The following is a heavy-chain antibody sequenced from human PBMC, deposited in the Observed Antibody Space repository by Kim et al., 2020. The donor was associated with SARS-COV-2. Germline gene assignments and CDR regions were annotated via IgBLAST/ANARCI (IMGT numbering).Heavy chain of an antibody. CDR2: ISNGGYST. D-gene: IGHD6-19*01. Sequence: GGSLRLSCAASGFSFSSSAMSWVRQAPGKGLEWVSAISNGGYSTNYADSVKGRFTISRDNSKNTLYLQVNSLRADDTAVYYCAKDIQYSSGFDYWGQGTLVTVSS. CDR1: GFSFSSSA. CDR3: AKDIQYSSGFDY. V-gene: IGHV3-23*01. J-gene: IGHJ4*01.